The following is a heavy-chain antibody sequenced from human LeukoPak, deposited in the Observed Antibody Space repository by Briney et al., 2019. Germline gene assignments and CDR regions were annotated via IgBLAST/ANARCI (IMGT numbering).Heavy chain of an antibody. Sequence: PGGSLRLSCAASGFTFSSYGMHWVRQAPGKGLEWVAFIRYDGSNKYYADSVKGRFTISRDNSKNTLYLQMNSLRAEDTAVYYCAKDPRAYGDYVNWFDPWGQGTLVTVSS. CDR2: IRYDGSNK. CDR3: AKDPRAYGDYVNWFDP. D-gene: IGHD4-17*01. V-gene: IGHV3-30*02. J-gene: IGHJ5*02. CDR1: GFTFSSYG.